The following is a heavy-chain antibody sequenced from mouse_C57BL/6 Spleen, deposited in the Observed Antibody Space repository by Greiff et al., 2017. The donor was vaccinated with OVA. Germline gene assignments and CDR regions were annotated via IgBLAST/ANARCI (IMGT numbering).Heavy chain of an antibody. Sequence: QVQLKQPGAELVRPGSSVKLSCKASGYTFTSYWMHWVKQRPIQGLEWIGNIDPSDSETHYNQKFKDKATLTVDKSSSTAYMQLSSLTSEDSAVYYCARENDNEGCAYWGQETLVTVSA. CDR3: ARENDNEGCAY. CDR1: GYTFTSYW. CDR2: IDPSDSET. J-gene: IGHJ3*01. V-gene: IGHV1-52*01. D-gene: IGHD2-4*01.